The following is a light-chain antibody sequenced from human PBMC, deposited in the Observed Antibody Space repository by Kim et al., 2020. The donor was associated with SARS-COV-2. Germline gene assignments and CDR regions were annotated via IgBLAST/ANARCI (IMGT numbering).Light chain of an antibody. CDR1: SSNIGKSA. CDR2: YDD. V-gene: IGLV1-36*01. CDR3: AAWDDSLNGWV. Sequence: QSVLTQPPSVSGAPRQRVTISCSGSSSNIGKSAVNWYQQLPGKAPKLLIYYDDLLPSGVSGRFSGSKSGTSASLAISGLQSEDEAEYYCAAWDDSLNGWVFGGGTQLTVL. J-gene: IGLJ3*02.